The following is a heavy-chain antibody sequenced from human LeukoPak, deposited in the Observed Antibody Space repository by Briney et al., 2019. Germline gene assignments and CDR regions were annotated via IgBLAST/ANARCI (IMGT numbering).Heavy chain of an antibody. CDR2: ISHSGST. CDR3: ARGLPPRCSSSPIDQ. CDR1: GGSFSAYY. Sequence: SETLSLTCGVYGGSFSAYYWSWVRQPPGKGLEWIGEISHSGSTNYNPSLKSRVTISVDTSKSQFSLKLSSVTAADTAVYYCARGLPPRCSSSPIDQWGQGTLVTVSS. J-gene: IGHJ4*02. D-gene: IGHD6-6*01. V-gene: IGHV4-34*01.